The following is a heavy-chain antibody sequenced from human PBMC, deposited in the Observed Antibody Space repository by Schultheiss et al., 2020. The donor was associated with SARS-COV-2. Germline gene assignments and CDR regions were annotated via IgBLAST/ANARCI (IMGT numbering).Heavy chain of an antibody. CDR3: ARERQVYFDF. J-gene: IGHJ4*02. V-gene: IGHV3-53*01. CDR1: GFTVSSNY. CDR2: IYSGGST. Sequence: GGSLRLSCAASGFTVSSNYMSWVRQAPGKGLEWVSVIYSGGSTYYADSVKGRFTISRDDSKNTLYLQMNNLRAEDTAVYCCARERQVYFDFWGQGTLVTVSS.